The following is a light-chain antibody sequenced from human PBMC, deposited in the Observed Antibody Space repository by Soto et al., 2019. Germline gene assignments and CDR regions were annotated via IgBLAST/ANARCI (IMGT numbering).Light chain of an antibody. V-gene: IGKV1-5*01. CDR2: DAS. CDR1: QSISNW. J-gene: IGKJ1*01. Sequence: DIQMTQSPSTLPASVGDRVTITCRASQSISNWLAWYQQKPGKAPKLLISDASNLQSGVPSRFSGSGSGTEFTLTIISLQPDDIATYYCQQYNTYWTFGQGTKVDI. CDR3: QQYNTYWT.